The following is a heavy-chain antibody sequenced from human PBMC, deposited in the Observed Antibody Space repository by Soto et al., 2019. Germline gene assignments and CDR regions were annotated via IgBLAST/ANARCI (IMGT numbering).Heavy chain of an antibody. CDR1: GASVNSGDFH. CDR3: TGDSPPPPYFSYFGMDV. V-gene: IGHV4-31*03. Sequence: QVQLQESGPGLVKPSQTLSLTCTVSGASVNSGDFHWSWIRQRPGAGLEWIVYIFFSGNTYYNPSLRGRLTISMDTSKNLFSLMLTSMTAADSAVYYCTGDSPPPPYFSYFGMDVWGQGTTVTVSS. J-gene: IGHJ6*02. CDR2: IFFSGNT.